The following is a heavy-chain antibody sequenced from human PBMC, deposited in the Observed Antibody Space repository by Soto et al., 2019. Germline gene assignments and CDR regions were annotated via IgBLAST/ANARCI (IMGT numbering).Heavy chain of an antibody. CDR1: GFTFSSYA. J-gene: IGHJ4*02. CDR2: ISYDGSNK. D-gene: IGHD5-12*01. V-gene: IGHV3-30-3*01. CDR3: ARDLPWLPY. Sequence: QVQLVESGGGVVQPGRSLRLSCAASGFTFSSYAMHWVRQAPGKGLEWVAVISYDGSNKYYADSVKGRFTISRDNSKNTLYLQINSLRAGDTAVESWARDLPWLPYWGQGTLVTVSS.